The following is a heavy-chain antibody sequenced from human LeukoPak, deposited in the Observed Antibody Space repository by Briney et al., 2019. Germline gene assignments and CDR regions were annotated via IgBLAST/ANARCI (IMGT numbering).Heavy chain of an antibody. CDR2: IIPIFGTA. CDR3: ARGTSSSWYGDY. CDR1: GGTFSCYA. Sequence: SVKVSCKASGGTFSCYAISWVRQAPGQGLEWMGGIIPIFGTANYAQKFQGRVTITADESTSTAYMELSSLRSEDTAVYYCARGTSSSWYGDYWGQGTLVTVSS. J-gene: IGHJ4*02. V-gene: IGHV1-69*01. D-gene: IGHD6-13*01.